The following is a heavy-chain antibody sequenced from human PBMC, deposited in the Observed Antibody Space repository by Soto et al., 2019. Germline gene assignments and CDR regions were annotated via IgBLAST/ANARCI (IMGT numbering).Heavy chain of an antibody. CDR1: GGSISGYY. CDR2: IYYSGST. D-gene: IGHD2-8*02. CDR3: ARAGNWFDP. V-gene: IGHV4-59*01. J-gene: IGHJ5*02. Sequence: SETLSLTCTVPGGSISGYYWSWIRQPPGKGLEWIGYIYYSGSTNYNPSLKSRVTISVDTSKNQFSLKLSSVTAADTAVYYCARAGNWFDPWGQGTLVTVSS.